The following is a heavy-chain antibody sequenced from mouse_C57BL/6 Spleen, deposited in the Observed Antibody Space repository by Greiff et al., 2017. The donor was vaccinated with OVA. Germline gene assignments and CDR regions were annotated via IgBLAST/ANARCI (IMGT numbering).Heavy chain of an antibody. D-gene: IGHD1-1*01. CDR3: TLYYGSSFTV. CDR2: IDPENGDT. Sequence: DVKLVESGAELVRPGASVKLSCTASGFNIKDDYMHWVKQRPEQGLEWIGWIDPENGDTEYASKFQGKATITADTSSNTAYRQLSSLTSEDTAVYSCTLYYGSSFTVWGTGTTVTVSS. J-gene: IGHJ1*03. V-gene: IGHV14-4*01. CDR1: GFNIKDDY.